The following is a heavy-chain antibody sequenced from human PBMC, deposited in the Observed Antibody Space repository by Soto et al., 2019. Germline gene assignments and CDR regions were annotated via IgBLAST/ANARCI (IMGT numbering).Heavy chain of an antibody. V-gene: IGHV4-4*02. CDR1: GGSISSSSW. D-gene: IGHD3-10*01. J-gene: IGHJ6*02. CDR3: ARSRITMVRGVITGYYYYYGMDV. Sequence: ETLSLTCAVSGGSISSSSWWSWVRQPPGKGLEWIGEIYHTGSTNYNPSLKSRVTISVDTSKNQFSLKLSSVTAADTAVYYCARSRITMVRGVITGYYYYYGMDVWGQGTTVTVSS. CDR2: IYHTGST.